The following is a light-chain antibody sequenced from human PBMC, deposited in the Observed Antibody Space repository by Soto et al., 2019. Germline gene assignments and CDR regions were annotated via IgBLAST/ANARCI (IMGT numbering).Light chain of an antibody. Sequence: QLVLTQSPSASASLGASVKLTCTLSRGHSSYAIAGHQQQPEKGPRYLMKLNSDGSHSKGDGIPDRFSGSSSGAERYLTLSSLQSEDEAYYVWKTWGTGIQVFGGGTKLTV. CDR2: LNSDGSH. CDR3: KTWGTGIQV. CDR1: RGHSSYA. V-gene: IGLV4-69*01. J-gene: IGLJ3*02.